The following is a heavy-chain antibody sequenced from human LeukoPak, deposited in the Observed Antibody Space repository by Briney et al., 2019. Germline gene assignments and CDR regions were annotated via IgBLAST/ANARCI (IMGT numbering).Heavy chain of an antibody. V-gene: IGHV1-3*03. CDR2: INAGNGNT. J-gene: IGHJ3*02. Sequence: ASVKVSCKASGYTFTSYAMHWVRQAPGQRLEWMGWINAGNGNTKYSQEFQGRVTITRDTSASTAYMELSSLRSEDMAVYYCARVRYDFWSGYYPPDAFDIWGQGTMVTVSS. CDR1: GYTFTSYA. D-gene: IGHD3-3*01. CDR3: ARVRYDFWSGYYPPDAFDI.